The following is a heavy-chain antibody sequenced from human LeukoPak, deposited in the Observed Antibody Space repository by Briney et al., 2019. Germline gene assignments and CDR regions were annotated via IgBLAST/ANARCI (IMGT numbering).Heavy chain of an antibody. V-gene: IGHV4-34*01. CDR2: INHSGST. CDR1: GGSFSGYY. D-gene: IGHD2-15*01. Sequence: SETLSLTCAVYGGSFSGYYWSWIRQPPGKGLEWIGEINHSGSTNYNPSLKSRVTISVDTSKNHFSLNLTSVTAADTAVYFCARHYRSAGHCYYFDYWGQGTLVTVSS. CDR3: ARHYRSAGHCYYFDY. J-gene: IGHJ4*02.